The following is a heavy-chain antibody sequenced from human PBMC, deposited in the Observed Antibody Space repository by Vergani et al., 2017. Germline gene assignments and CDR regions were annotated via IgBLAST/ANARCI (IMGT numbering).Heavy chain of an antibody. Sequence: QVQLVESGGGVVQPGRSLRLSCAASGFTFSSYAMHWVRQAPGKGLEWVAVISYDGSNKYYADSVKGRFTISRDNSKNTLYLQMNSLRAEDTAVYYCARGGKGEYDILTGYYSSYYYYMDVWGKGTTVTVSS. CDR3: ARGGKGEYDILTGYYSSYYYYMDV. CDR2: ISYDGSNK. V-gene: IGHV3-30-3*01. J-gene: IGHJ6*03. D-gene: IGHD3-9*01. CDR1: GFTFSSYA.